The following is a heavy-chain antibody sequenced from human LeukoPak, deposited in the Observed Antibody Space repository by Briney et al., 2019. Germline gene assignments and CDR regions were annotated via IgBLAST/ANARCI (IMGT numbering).Heavy chain of an antibody. V-gene: IGHV1-3*01. CDR2: INVGNGNT. CDR3: ARAWLGRSGVKYYFDY. CDR1: GYTFTSYA. Sequence: GASVKVSCKASGYTFTSYAMHWVRQAPGHDLEWMGWINVGNGNTKYSQKFQGAVTFTKDTSASTAYVELSSLNSEDTAVYYCARAWLGRSGVKYYFDYWGQGTLVTVPS. D-gene: IGHD3-22*01. J-gene: IGHJ4*02.